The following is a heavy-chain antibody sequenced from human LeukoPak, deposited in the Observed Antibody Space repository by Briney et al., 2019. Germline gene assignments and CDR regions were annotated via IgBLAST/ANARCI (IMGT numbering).Heavy chain of an antibody. CDR3: ARGRAFGVDFDY. V-gene: IGHV3-11*01. J-gene: IGHJ4*02. CDR2: ISATGNTK. Sequence: PGGSLRLSCEASGFTFEDYEMSWFRQAPGKGPEWILYISATGNTKYYADSVRGRFSISRDNAKSSLYLQMSTLRVEDTAVYYCARGRAFGVDFDYWGQGTLVTVSS. D-gene: IGHD3-16*01. CDR1: GFTFEDYE.